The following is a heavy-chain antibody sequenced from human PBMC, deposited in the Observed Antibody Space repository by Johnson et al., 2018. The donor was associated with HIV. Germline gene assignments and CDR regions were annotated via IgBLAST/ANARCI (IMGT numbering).Heavy chain of an antibody. V-gene: IGHV3-15*01. D-gene: IGHD1-26*01. CDR3: ARYGISFVGATTVKWAFDI. J-gene: IGHJ3*02. Sequence: VQLVESGGGLVKPGGSLRVSCAASGFSFSNAWMSWVRQAPGKGLEWVGRIKSKPDGGTTDYAAPVQGRFTISRDNSKNTLYLQMNSLRAEDTAVYYCARYGISFVGATTVKWAFDIWGQGTMVTVSS. CDR1: GFSFSNAW. CDR2: IKSKPDGGTT.